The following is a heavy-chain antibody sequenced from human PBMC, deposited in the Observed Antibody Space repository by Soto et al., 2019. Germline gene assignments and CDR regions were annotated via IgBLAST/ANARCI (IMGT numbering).Heavy chain of an antibody. V-gene: IGHV4-34*01. J-gene: IGHJ5*02. CDR2: INHSGST. D-gene: IGHD3-10*01. Sequence: QLQLQQWGAGLLKPSETLSLTCGVYGGSFSGYWWSWIRQPPGKGLEWIGEINHSGSTNYNPSLKSRVTLSLDTSNKQFSLKLSSVTAADTAVYYCARGYGSGSTWGQGTLVTVSS. CDR1: GGSFSGYW. CDR3: ARGYGSGST.